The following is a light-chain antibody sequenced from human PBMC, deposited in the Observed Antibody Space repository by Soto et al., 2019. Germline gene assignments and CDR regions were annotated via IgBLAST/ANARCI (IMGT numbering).Light chain of an antibody. CDR2: DVS. CDR3: QQRSKWPLT. CDR1: QSVSRY. Sequence: EIVLTQSPATLSLSPGERATLSCRASQSVSRYLAWYQQKPGQAPRLLIYDVSNRATGIPARFSGSGSGTDFTLTISSLEPEDFAVYYCQQRSKWPLTFGGGTKVEI. V-gene: IGKV3-11*01. J-gene: IGKJ4*01.